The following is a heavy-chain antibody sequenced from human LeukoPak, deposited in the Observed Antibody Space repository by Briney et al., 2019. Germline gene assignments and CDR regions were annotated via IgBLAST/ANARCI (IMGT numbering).Heavy chain of an antibody. CDR1: GFTFSSYA. D-gene: IGHD4-17*01. CDR2: ISGSGGST. V-gene: IGHV3-23*01. Sequence: GGSLRLSCAASGFTFSSYAMSWVRQAPGKGLEWASAISGSGGSTYYADSVKGRFTVSRDNSKNTLYLQMSSLRAEDTAVYYCARAPLMYGDYADWGQGTLVTVSS. J-gene: IGHJ4*02. CDR3: ARAPLMYGDYAD.